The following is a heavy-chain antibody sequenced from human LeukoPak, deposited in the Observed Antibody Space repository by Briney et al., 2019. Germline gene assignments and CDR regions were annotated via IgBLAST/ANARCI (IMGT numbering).Heavy chain of an antibody. J-gene: IGHJ5*02. D-gene: IGHD3-10*01. CDR3: VRGASNWFDP. CDR1: GGSISSSY. Sequence: SETLSLTCTVSGGSISSSYWSWIRQPPGNRLEWIGYIYYSGSTNYNPSLKSRVTISVDTSKNQFSLKLSSVTAADTAVYYCVRGASNWFDPWGQGTLVTVSS. V-gene: IGHV4-59*08. CDR2: IYYSGST.